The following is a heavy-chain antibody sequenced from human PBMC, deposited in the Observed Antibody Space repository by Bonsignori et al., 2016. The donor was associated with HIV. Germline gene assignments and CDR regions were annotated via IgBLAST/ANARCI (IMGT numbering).Heavy chain of an antibody. CDR2: IYHSGST. Sequence: QVQLQESGPRLVKPSGTLSLTCAVSGGSISSTNWWSWVRQPPGKGLEWIGEIYHSGSTHYNPSLKSRFTISVDKSKNQFSLKLTSVTAADTAVYYCATYSNYYGDYDRNAFDIWGQGTMVTVSS. V-gene: IGHV4-4*02. CDR3: ATYSNYYGDYDRNAFDI. CDR1: GGSISSTNW. D-gene: IGHD4-17*01. J-gene: IGHJ3*02.